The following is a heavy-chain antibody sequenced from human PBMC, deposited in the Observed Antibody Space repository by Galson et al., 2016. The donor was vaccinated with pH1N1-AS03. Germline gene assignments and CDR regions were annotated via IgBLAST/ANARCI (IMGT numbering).Heavy chain of an antibody. D-gene: IGHD3-3*01. J-gene: IGHJ4*02. CDR2: LYHSGIT. CDR3: ARVGKDFDFWSGYSDFDY. V-gene: IGHV4-38-2*01. Sequence: LSLTCAVSGYSISSGYYWGWIRQPPGKGLEWIGLLYHSGITYYNPSLMNRVTISVDTSKNRFPLKVTSVTAADTAVYYCARVGKDFDFWSGYSDFDYWGQGTLVTVSS. CDR1: GYSISSGYY.